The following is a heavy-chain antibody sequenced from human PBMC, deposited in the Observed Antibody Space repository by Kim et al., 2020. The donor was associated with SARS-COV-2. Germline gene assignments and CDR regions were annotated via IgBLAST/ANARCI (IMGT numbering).Heavy chain of an antibody. Sequence: GGSLRLSCAASGFTFSNYAMHWVRQAPGKGLEWVAVISYDGNNEYYADSVKGRFTISRDNSKNTLYLQMNSLRADDTAVYYCARGNAYSYFDSWGQGTLV. D-gene: IGHD1-1*01. CDR1: GFTFSNYA. J-gene: IGHJ4*02. CDR2: ISYDGNNE. CDR3: ARGNAYSYFDS. V-gene: IGHV3-30-3*01.